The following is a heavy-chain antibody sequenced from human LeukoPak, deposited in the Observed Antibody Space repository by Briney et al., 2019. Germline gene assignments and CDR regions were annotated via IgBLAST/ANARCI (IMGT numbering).Heavy chain of an antibody. CDR1: GGSFNGYY. V-gene: IGHV4-34*01. J-gene: IGHJ4*02. Sequence: SEPLSLTCAVFGGSFNGYYWTWIRQPPGKGLEWIGEINHSGSTNYNPSLKSRVTISLDTSKNQFSLNLNSVTAADTAMYYCARLTVAGLKKDFDYWGQGTLVTVSS. CDR2: INHSGST. CDR3: ARLTVAGLKKDFDY. D-gene: IGHD6-19*01.